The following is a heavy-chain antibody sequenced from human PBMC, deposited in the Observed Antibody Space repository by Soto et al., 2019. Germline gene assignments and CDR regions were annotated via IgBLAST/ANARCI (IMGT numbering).Heavy chain of an antibody. J-gene: IGHJ6*02. CDR2: ISYDGSNK. CDR1: GFTFSSYG. CDR3: AKDRYSGSYYYYYYGMDV. D-gene: IGHD1-26*01. Sequence: QVQLVESGGGVGQPGRSLRLSCAASGFTFSSYGMHWVRQAPGKGLEWVAVISYDGSNKYYADSVKGRFTISRDNSKNTLYLQMNSLRAEDTAVYYCAKDRYSGSYYYYYYGMDVWGQGTTVTVSS. V-gene: IGHV3-30*18.